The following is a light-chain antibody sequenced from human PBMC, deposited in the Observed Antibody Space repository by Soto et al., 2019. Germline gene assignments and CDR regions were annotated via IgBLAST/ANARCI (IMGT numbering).Light chain of an antibody. CDR1: SGINVGTYR. CDR3: MTWHSSAWV. CDR2: YKSDLDK. J-gene: IGLJ3*02. V-gene: IGLV5-45*01. Sequence: QPVLTQPASLSASPGASARLTCTLRSGINVGTYRIYWYQQKPGSPPQYLLRYKSDLDKQQGSGVPSRFSGSKDASANAGILLISGLQSDDEADYSCMTWHSSAWVFGGGTKLTVL.